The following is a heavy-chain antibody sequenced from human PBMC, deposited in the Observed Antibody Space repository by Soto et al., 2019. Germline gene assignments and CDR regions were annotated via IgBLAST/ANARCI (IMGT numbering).Heavy chain of an antibody. CDR2: IYHSGST. J-gene: IGHJ2*01. CDR3: ARRGYYDSSGYYPQCGYFEL. CDR1: GGSISSSNW. D-gene: IGHD3-22*01. Sequence: QVQLQESGPGLVKPSGTLSLTCAVSGGSISSSNWWSWVHQPPGKGLEWIGEIYHSGSTNYNPSLQGRVTISVDKSKNQFSLKLSSVTAADTAVYYCARRGYYDSSGYYPQCGYFELCGRGTLVAVCS. V-gene: IGHV4-4*02.